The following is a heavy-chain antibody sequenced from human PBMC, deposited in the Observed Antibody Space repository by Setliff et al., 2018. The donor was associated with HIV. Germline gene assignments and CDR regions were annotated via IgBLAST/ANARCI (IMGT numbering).Heavy chain of an antibody. V-gene: IGHV1-2*04. J-gene: IGHJ4*02. CDR2: INPDSGST. D-gene: IGHD3-10*01. Sequence: ASVKVSCKASGYTFTSYDINWVRQATGQGLEWMGWINPDSGSTNYAQKFQGWVTMTRDTSITTAYMELSRLTSADTAVYYCARGSSGFRSGSYYNTFIDYWGQGPLVTVSS. CDR1: GYTFTSYD. CDR3: ARGSSGFRSGSYYNTFIDY.